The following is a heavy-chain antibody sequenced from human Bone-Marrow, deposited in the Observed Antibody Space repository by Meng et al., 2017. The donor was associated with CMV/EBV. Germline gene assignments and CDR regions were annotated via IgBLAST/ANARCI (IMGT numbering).Heavy chain of an antibody. D-gene: IGHD2-2*01. CDR1: GFSFSRSW. J-gene: IGHJ2*01. CDR3: ARYCSSTSCQSLFDL. Sequence: SGFSFSRSWMNWVRQAPGKGLVWVSRINSDGSSTSYADSVKGRFTISRDNAKNTLYLQMNSLRAEDTAVYYCARYCSSTSCQSLFDLWGRGTLVTVSS. CDR2: INSDGSST. V-gene: IGHV3-74*01.